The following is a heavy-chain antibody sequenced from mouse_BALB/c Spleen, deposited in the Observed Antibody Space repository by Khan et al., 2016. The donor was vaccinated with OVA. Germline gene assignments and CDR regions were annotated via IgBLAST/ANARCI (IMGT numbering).Heavy chain of an antibody. J-gene: IGHJ3*01. Sequence: VELVESGAELAKPGASVKMSCKASGYTFTNYWMHWVKQRPGQGLEWIGYINPSTDYTEFNQKFKDKATLTADKSSSTAYMQLSSLTSEDSAVYYCARRGVYGIFAYWGQGTLVTVSA. V-gene: IGHV1-7*01. CDR3: ARRGVYGIFAY. CDR1: GYTFTNYW. CDR2: INPSTDYT. D-gene: IGHD2-1*01.